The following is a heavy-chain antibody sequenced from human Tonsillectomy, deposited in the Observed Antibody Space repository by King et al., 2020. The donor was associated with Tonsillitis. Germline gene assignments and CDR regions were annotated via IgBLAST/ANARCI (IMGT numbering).Heavy chain of an antibody. J-gene: IGHJ4*02. CDR2: IKSKPSGGTA. CDR3: TKDVDHATSGWLNPLEAY. V-gene: IGHV3-15*01. CDR1: GFTFTYAW. D-gene: IGHD6-19*01. Sequence: VQLVESGGGLVKPGGSLGLSCAASGFTFTYAWMGWVRQAPGKGLEWVGRIKSKPSGGTADYAAPVRGRFTISRDESKTTLYLQMNSLKTQDTAVYYCTKDVDHATSGWLNPLEAYWGQGTLVTVSS.